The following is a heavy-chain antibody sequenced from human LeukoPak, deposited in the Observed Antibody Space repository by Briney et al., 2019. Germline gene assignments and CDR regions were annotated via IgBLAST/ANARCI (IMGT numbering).Heavy chain of an antibody. CDR3: ARDYGNHGEYFDY. J-gene: IGHJ4*02. CDR2: ISSSTSTI. D-gene: IGHD4-11*01. V-gene: IGHV3-48*02. CDR1: GFTFSSYN. Sequence: GGSLRLSCAASGFTFSSYNMNWVRQAPGKGLEWHSYISSSTSTIHYADSVKGRFTISRDNAKNSLYLQMNSLRDEDTAVYYCARDYGNHGEYFDYWGQGTLVTVSS.